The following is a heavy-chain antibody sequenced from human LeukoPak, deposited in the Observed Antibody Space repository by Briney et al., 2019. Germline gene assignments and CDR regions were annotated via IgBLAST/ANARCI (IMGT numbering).Heavy chain of an antibody. V-gene: IGHV4-4*02. CDR2: IYHSGST. Sequence: SETLSLTCAVSGGSISSSNWWSWVRQPPGKGLEWIGEIYHSGSTNYNPSLKSRVTISVDTSKNQFSLKLSSVTAADTAVYYCAREGTGTFFDYWGQGTLVTVSS. CDR1: GGSISSSNW. D-gene: IGHD1-1*01. CDR3: AREGTGTFFDY. J-gene: IGHJ4*02.